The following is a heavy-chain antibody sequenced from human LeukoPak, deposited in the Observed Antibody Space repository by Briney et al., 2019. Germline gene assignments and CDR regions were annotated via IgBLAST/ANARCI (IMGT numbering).Heavy chain of an antibody. CDR3: AREADDGFR. V-gene: IGHV3-21*01. CDR2: ISSISSYI. CDR1: GFTVSSNY. J-gene: IGHJ4*02. Sequence: GGSLRLSCAASGFTVSSNYMNWVRQAPGKGLEWVSSISSISSYIYYADSVKGRFTISRDNAKNSLYLQMNSLRAEDTAVYYCAREADDGFRWGQGTLVTVST. D-gene: IGHD4-17*01.